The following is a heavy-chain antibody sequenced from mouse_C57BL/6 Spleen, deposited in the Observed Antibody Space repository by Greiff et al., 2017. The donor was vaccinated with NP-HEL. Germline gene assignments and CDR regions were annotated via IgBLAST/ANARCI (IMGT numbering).Heavy chain of an antibody. J-gene: IGHJ3*01. CDR1: GYSFTGYY. V-gene: IGHV1-42*01. CDR2: INPSTGGT. Sequence: VQLKQSGPELVKPGASVKISCKASGYSFTGYYMNWVKQSPEKSLEWIGEINPSTGGTTYNQKFKAKATLTVDKSSSTAYMQLKSLTSEDSAVYYCAREDYLFAYWGQGTLVTVSA. D-gene: IGHD2-4*01. CDR3: AREDYLFAY.